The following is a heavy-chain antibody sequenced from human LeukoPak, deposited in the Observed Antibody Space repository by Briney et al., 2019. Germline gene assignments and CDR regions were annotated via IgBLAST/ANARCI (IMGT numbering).Heavy chain of an antibody. D-gene: IGHD2-2*01. Sequence: AAVTVSCKASGATDYYMHWVRLAPGQGHEGLGWIHPNSGGTNYAQKFQGRVTMTRDTSISTVYMELSKLRSDDKAVYYCARGGGLYCSSISCYNYFDPWGQGTLATVSS. CDR3: ARGGGLYCSSISCYNYFDP. CDR2: IHPNSGGT. J-gene: IGHJ5*02. V-gene: IGHV1-2*02. CDR1: GATDYY.